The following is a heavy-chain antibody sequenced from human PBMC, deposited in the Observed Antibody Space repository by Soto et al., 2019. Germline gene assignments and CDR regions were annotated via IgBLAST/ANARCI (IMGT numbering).Heavy chain of an antibody. Sequence: SETLSLTCTVSGGSISSGGYYWSWIRQHPGKGLEWIGYIYYSGSTYYNPSLKSRVTISVDTSKNQFSLKLSSVTAADTAVYYCARETVSDYYDSSGPPDWWGQGTLVTVSS. J-gene: IGHJ4*02. CDR2: IYYSGST. D-gene: IGHD3-22*01. CDR1: GGSISSGGYY. V-gene: IGHV4-31*03. CDR3: ARETVSDYYDSSGPPDW.